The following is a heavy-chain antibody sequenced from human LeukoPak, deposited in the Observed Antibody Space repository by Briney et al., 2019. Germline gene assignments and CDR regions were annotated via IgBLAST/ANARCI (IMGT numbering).Heavy chain of an antibody. V-gene: IGHV1-69*13. CDR1: GGTFSSYA. Sequence: GASVNVSCKASGGTFSSYAISWVRQAPGQGLEWMGGIIPIFGTANYAQKFQGRVTITADESTSTAYMELSSLRSEDTAVYYCAKAHYYDSGGYLETRYYYYYYGMDVWGQGTTVTVSS. CDR3: AKAHYYDSGGYLETRYYYYYYGMDV. CDR2: IIPIFGTA. J-gene: IGHJ6*02. D-gene: IGHD3-22*01.